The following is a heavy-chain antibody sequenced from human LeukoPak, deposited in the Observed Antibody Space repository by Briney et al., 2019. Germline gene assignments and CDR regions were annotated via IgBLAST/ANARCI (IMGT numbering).Heavy chain of an antibody. V-gene: IGHV4-39*01. D-gene: IGHD5-18*01. J-gene: IGHJ4*02. Sequence: SETLSLTCTVSGGSISSSSYYWGWIRQPPGKGLEWIGSIYYSGSTYYNPSLKSRVTISVDTSKNQFSLKLSSVTRADTAVYYRASGYSYGYVWHWGKGTLVTVSS. CDR1: GGSISSSSYY. CDR3: ASGYSYGYVWH. CDR2: IYYSGST.